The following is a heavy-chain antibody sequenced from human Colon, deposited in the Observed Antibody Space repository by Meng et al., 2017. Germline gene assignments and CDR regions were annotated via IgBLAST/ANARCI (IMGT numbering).Heavy chain of an antibody. J-gene: IGHJ4*02. CDR1: GYSFTTYA. CDR3: ARTGCSSSSCYDY. CDR2: INAGNGNT. V-gene: IGHV1-3*01. Sequence: QVQCVQSVAEVKKPGASVKVSCKASGYSFTTYAMHWVRQAPGQRLEWMGWINAGNGNTKYSEKFQSRVTITRDTAASTAYMELSSLRSEDTAVYYCARTGCSSSSCYDYWGQGTLVTVSS. D-gene: IGHD2-2*01.